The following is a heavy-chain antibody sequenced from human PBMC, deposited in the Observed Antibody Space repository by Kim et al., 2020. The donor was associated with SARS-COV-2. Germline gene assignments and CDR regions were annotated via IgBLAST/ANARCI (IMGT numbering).Heavy chain of an antibody. J-gene: IGHJ4*02. CDR3: ARVRGGPYYFDY. Sequence: SETLSLTCTVSGGSISSYYWSWIRQPPGKGLEWIGYIYYSGSTNYNPSLKSRVTISVDTSKNQFSLKLSSVTAADTAVYYCARVRGGPYYFDYWGQGTLVTVSS. CDR1: GGSISSYY. CDR2: IYYSGST. V-gene: IGHV4-59*01. D-gene: IGHD2-15*01.